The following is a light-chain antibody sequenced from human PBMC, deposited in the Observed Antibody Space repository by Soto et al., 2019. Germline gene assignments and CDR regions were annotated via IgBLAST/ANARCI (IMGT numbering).Light chain of an antibody. J-gene: IGKJ1*01. V-gene: IGKV3-20*01. CDR1: QDVLTN. Sequence: EIVLTQSPGTLSLSPGERATVSCRASQDVLTNLAWYQQKPGQSPRLLIYRASTRATGVPARFSGSGSGTDFTLTISRLEPEDFAVYYCQQYGSSGTFGQGTKVDIK. CDR3: QQYGSSGT. CDR2: RAS.